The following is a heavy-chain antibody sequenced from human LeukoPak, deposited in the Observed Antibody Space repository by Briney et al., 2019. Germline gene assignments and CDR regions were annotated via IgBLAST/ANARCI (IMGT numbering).Heavy chain of an antibody. J-gene: IGHJ4*02. CDR3: ARATVEGAYDYFDY. V-gene: IGHV3-66*01. D-gene: IGHD3-22*01. Sequence: GGSLRLSCAASGLSVSSYYMGWVRQAPGKGLEWVSIMYAGGASYYADSAKGRFTVSRDSSKNTLYLQMNSLRAEDTAVYYCARATVEGAYDYFDYWGQGSLVTVSS. CDR2: MYAGGAS. CDR1: GLSVSSYY.